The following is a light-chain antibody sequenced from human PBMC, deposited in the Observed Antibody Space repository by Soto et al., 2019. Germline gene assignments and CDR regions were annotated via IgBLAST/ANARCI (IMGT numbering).Light chain of an antibody. CDR2: AAS. CDR1: QSISSY. V-gene: IGKV1-39*01. J-gene: IGKJ2*01. CDR3: QQSDSTPFT. Sequence: DIQMTQSPSSLSASVGDRVTITCRASQSISSYLNWYQQKPGKAPKLLIYAASSLQSGVPSRFRGSGSGTDFTLTISSLQPEDFATYYCQQSDSTPFTFGHGTKLEIK.